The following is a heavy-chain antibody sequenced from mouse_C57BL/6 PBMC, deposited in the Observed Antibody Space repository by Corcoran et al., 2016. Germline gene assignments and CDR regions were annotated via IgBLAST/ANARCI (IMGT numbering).Heavy chain of an antibody. CDR1: GYTFTDYN. D-gene: IGHD2-5*01. CDR2: INLNNGGT. V-gene: IGHV1-18*01. J-gene: IGHJ4*01. Sequence: EVQLQQSGPELVKPGASVKIPCKASGYTFTDYNMDWVKQSHGKSLEWIGDINLNNGGTIYNQKFKGKATLTVDKSSSTAYVELRSLTSEDTAVYYCARWEDSNYDYAMDYWGQGTSVTVSS. CDR3: ARWEDSNYDYAMDY.